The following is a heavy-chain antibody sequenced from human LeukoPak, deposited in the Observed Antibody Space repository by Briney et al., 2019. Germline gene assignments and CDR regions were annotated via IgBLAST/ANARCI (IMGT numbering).Heavy chain of an antibody. CDR1: GGSFSGYY. CDR3: ARVAWFSSWYAYMDV. D-gene: IGHD6-13*01. J-gene: IGHJ6*03. Sequence: SETLSLTCAVYGGSFSGYYWSWIRQPPGKGLEWIGEINHSGSTNYNPSLKSRVTISVDTSKNQFSLKLSSVTAADTAVYYCARVAWFSSWYAYMDVWGKGTTVTISS. CDR2: INHSGST. V-gene: IGHV4-34*01.